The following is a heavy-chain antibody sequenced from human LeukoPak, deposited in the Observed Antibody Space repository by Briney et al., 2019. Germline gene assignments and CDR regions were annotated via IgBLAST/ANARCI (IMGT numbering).Heavy chain of an antibody. CDR3: ARPYNNYYFDY. CDR1: GDSIRGGNYY. Sequence: PSETLSLTCIVSGDSIRGGNYYWTWIRQHPGKGLEWIGYIYYSGRTNYNPSLRSRVLMSLDTSKNQFSLGLSSVTVADTAVYYCARPYNNYYFDYWGQGMLVTVSS. J-gene: IGHJ4*02. V-gene: IGHV4-31*03. D-gene: IGHD4-11*01. CDR2: IYYSGRT.